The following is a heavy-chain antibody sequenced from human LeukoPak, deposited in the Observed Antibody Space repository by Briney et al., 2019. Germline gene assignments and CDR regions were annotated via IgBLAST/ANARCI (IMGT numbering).Heavy chain of an antibody. J-gene: IGHJ5*02. CDR3: ARETDYGFWSGYYQRCWFDP. Sequence: SETLSLTCTVSGGSISSSSYYWGWIRQPPGKGLEWIGSIYYSGSTYYNPSLKSRVTISVDTSKNQFSLKLSSVTAADTAVYYCARETDYGFWSGYYQRCWFDPWGQGTLVTVSS. V-gene: IGHV4-39*07. CDR1: GGSISSSSYY. D-gene: IGHD3-3*01. CDR2: IYYSGST.